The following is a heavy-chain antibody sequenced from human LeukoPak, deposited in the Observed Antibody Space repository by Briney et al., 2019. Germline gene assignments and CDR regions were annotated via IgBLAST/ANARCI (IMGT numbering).Heavy chain of an antibody. CDR2: IIPIFGTA. V-gene: IGHV1-69*05. CDR3: ARDIISSGRLDWFDP. D-gene: IGHD6-19*01. CDR1: GGTFSSYA. Sequence: SVKVSCKASGGTFSSYAISWVRQAPGQGLEWMGRIIPIFGTANYAQKFQGRVTITTDESTSTAYMELSSLRSEDTAVYYCARDIISSGRLDWFDPWGQGTLVTVSS. J-gene: IGHJ5*02.